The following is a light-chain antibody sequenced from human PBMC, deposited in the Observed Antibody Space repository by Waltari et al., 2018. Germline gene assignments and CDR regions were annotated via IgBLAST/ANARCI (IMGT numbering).Light chain of an antibody. CDR2: DVV. J-gene: IGLJ7*01. V-gene: IGLV2-11*01. CDR1: SSDVGNYNF. Sequence: QSALTQPRSVSGSPGQSVTISCSGTSSDVGNYNFVSWYQQHPANAPKLLIYDVVKRPSGVPDRFAGSKSGNTASLTISGLQTEDEADYYCCSYAGSYTFVFGGGTQLTVL. CDR3: CSYAGSYTFV.